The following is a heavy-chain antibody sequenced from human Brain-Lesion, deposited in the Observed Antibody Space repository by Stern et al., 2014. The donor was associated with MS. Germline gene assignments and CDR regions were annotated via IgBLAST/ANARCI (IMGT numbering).Heavy chain of an antibody. CDR1: GFTFDDYA. V-gene: IGHV3-9*01. D-gene: IGHD1-14*01. J-gene: IGHJ4*02. CDR2: ISWNSGTI. CDR3: ARDITGSSAYFAY. Sequence: EVQLLQSGGALVQPGRSLRLSCAAFGFTFDDYAMHWVRPAPGKGLEWVAGISWNSGTIGYADSVKGRFTTSRDNAYSSLYLQMNSLRPEDTALYYCARDITGSSAYFAYWGQGTLVTVSS.